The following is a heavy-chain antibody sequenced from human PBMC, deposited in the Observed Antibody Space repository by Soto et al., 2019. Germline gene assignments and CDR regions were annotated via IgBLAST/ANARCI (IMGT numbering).Heavy chain of an antibody. V-gene: IGHV1-69*06. CDR2: IIPIFGTA. CDR1: GGTFSSYA. CDR3: ARDLAKGGGSAGFDY. D-gene: IGHD1-26*01. J-gene: IGHJ4*02. Sequence: GASVKVSCKASGGTFSSYAISWVRQAPGQGLEWMGGIIPIFGTANYAQKFQGRVTITADKSTSTAYMTLTRLTSDDTAVYYCARDLAKGGGSAGFDYWGQGTLVTVSS.